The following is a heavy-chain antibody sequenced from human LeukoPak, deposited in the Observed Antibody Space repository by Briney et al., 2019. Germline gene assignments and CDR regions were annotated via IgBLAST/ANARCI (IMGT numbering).Heavy chain of an antibody. J-gene: IGHJ4*02. V-gene: IGHV3-48*03. CDR2: ISSSGRRI. D-gene: IGHD2-15*01. Sequence: GGSLRLSCAASGFTFSDYKMNWVRRAPGKGLEWVSYISSSGRRIYYADSVKGRFTISRDNAKNSLYLQMNSLRADDTSIYYCARGPRDPTEYCSRGTCSPTYEVWGQGTLVTVSS. CDR1: GFTFSDYK. CDR3: ARGPRDPTEYCSRGTCSPTYEV.